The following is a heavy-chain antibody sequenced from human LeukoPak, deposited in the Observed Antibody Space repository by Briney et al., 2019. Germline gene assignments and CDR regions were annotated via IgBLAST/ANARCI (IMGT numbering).Heavy chain of an antibody. J-gene: IGHJ4*02. D-gene: IGHD3-10*01. V-gene: IGHV3-21*01. CDR2: IYVTGGYI. CDR3: AREFNTVGNFDY. Sequence: PGGSLRLSCATSGSTFGRFSMRWVRQAPGKGLEWVASIYVTGGYINYADSVKGRVTISRDNAKNSVYLQMSSLRAEDTAVYYCAREFNTVGNFDYWGQGTLVTVSS. CDR1: GSTFGRFS.